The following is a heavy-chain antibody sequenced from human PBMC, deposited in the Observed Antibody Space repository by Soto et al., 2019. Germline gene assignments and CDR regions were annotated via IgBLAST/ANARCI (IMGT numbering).Heavy chain of an antibody. V-gene: IGHV4-34*01. CDR1: GGSFSGYY. D-gene: IGHD6-13*01. CDR2: INHSGST. CDR3: ARGIAAAAQGPFDY. Sequence: SETLSLTCAVYGGSFSGYYWGWIRQPPGKGLEWIGEINHSGSTNYNPSLKSRVTISVDTSKNQFSLKLSSVTAADTAVYYCARGIAAAAQGPFDYWGQGTLVTVSS. J-gene: IGHJ4*02.